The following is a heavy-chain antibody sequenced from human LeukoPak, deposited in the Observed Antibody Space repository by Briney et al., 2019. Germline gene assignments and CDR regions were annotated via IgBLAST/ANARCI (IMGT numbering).Heavy chain of an antibody. CDR2: TYYRSTWYN. CDR3: ARRQTQYDCFDP. J-gene: IGHJ5*02. Sequence: SQSLSLTCAISGDSVSSNSVTWNWIRQSPSRGLEWLGRTYYRSTWYNDYAVSVRGRITVNPDTSKNQFSLHLNSVTPEDTAVYYCARRQTQYDCFDPWGQGILVTVSS. V-gene: IGHV6-1*01. CDR1: GDSVSSNSVT. D-gene: IGHD2-2*01.